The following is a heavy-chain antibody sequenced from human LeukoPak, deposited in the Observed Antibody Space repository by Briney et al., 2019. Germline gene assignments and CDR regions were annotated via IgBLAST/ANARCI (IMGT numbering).Heavy chain of an antibody. V-gene: IGHV4-34*01. Sequence: SETLSLTCAVYGGSFSGYYWSWIRQPPGKGLEWIGEINHSGSTNYNPSLKSRVTTSVDTSKNQFSLKLSSVTAADTAVYYCARGPLRRSSSFGRAFDIWGQGTMVTVSS. J-gene: IGHJ3*02. CDR3: ARGPLRRSSSFGRAFDI. D-gene: IGHD6-6*01. CDR1: GGSFSGYY. CDR2: INHSGST.